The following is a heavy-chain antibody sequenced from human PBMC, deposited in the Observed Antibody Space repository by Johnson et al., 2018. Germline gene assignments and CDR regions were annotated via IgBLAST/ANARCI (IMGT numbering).Heavy chain of an antibody. J-gene: IGHJ6*02. CDR2: IIPVFGAA. Sequence: VQLVESGAEVEKPGSSVMVSCKASGGTFSTYSINWVRQAPGQGLEYMGEIIPVFGAASYAPRFQGRVTLTADDFPTTAYMYLNSLTSEDTAIYYCASRRRDGYDRDLQYYGLDVGGQGTKVTVSS. V-gene: IGHV1-69*01. CDR1: GGTFSTYS. D-gene: IGHD5-24*01. CDR3: ASRRRDGYDRDLQYYGLDV.